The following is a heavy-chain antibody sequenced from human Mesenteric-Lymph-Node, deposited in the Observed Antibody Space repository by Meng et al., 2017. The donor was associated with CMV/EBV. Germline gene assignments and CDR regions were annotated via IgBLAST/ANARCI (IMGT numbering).Heavy chain of an antibody. CDR3: ARSPPYDFWSGLNWFDP. CDR2: ISTTSSFI. Sequence: GGSLRLSCAASGFTFISYHMNWIRQAPGKGPEWLASISTTSSFIYYADSVKGRFTISRDNAKESLNLQMNSLRAEDTAVYYCARSPPYDFWSGLNWFDPWGQGTLVTVSS. CDR1: GFTFISYH. J-gene: IGHJ5*02. D-gene: IGHD3/OR15-3a*01. V-gene: IGHV3-21*01.